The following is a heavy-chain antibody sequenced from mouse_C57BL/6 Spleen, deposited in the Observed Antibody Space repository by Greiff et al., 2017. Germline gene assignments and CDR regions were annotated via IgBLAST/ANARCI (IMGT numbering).Heavy chain of an antibody. CDR3: ARGFHYYGSSHWYFDV. V-gene: IGHV1-9*01. CDR2: ILPGSGST. Sequence: VQLQESGAELMKPGASVKLSCKATGYTFTGYWIEWVKQRPGHGLEWIGEILPGSGSTNYNEKFKGKATFTADTSSNTAYMQLSSLTTEDSAIYYCARGFHYYGSSHWYFDVWGTGTTVTVSS. D-gene: IGHD1-1*01. CDR1: GYTFTGYW. J-gene: IGHJ1*03.